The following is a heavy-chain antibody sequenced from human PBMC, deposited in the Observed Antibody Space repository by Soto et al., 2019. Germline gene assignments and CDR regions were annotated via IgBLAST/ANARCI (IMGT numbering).Heavy chain of an antibody. CDR3: AKSGEGWPNYYYFPMDV. Sequence: PGGSLRLSCAASRFSFSTYAMNWVRQAPGKGLEWVSAISNDGGSTYYADSVKGRLTISRDNSKNTLFLQMSTLRAEDTAVYYRAKSGEGWPNYYYFPMDVWGQGTTVTVSS. D-gene: IGHD3-16*01. V-gene: IGHV3-23*01. J-gene: IGHJ6*02. CDR2: ISNDGGST. CDR1: RFSFSTYA.